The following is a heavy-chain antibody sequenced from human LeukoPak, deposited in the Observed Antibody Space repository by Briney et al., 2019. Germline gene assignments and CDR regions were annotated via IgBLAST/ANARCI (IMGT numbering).Heavy chain of an antibody. CDR1: GGSISSGGYS. CDR3: AREANCGGDCYSFDY. CDR2: IYHSGRT. D-gene: IGHD2-21*02. J-gene: IGHJ4*02. V-gene: IGHV4-30-2*01. Sequence: SETLSLTCAVSGGSISSGGYSWSWIRQPPGKGLEWIGYIYHSGRTYYNPSLKSRVTISVDRSKNQFSLKLSSVTAADTAVYYCAREANCGGDCYSFDYWGQGTLVTVSS.